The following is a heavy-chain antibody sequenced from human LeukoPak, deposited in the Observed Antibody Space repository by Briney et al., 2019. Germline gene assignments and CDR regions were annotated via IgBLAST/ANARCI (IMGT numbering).Heavy chain of an antibody. J-gene: IGHJ6*02. Sequence: PSETLSLTCAVYGGSFSDYYWSWIRQPPGKGLEWIGYISYSGNTNYNPSLRSRVIMSVDTSKSQFSLKLSSVTAADTAVYYCARRVDYYYGMDVWGQGTTVTVSS. CDR3: ARRVDYYYGMDV. CDR2: ISYSGNT. V-gene: IGHV4-59*08. CDR1: GGSFSDYY. D-gene: IGHD2-15*01.